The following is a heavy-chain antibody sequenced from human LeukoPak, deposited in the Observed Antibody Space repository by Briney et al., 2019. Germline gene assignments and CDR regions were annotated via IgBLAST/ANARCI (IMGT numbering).Heavy chain of an antibody. Sequence: PGGSLRLSCAASGFTFSNAWMSWVRQAPGKGLEWVGRIKSKTDGGATDYGAPVKGRFTPSRDDSKNILNLQLNSLKTEDTAVYYCTTAPAGIDYWGQGTLVTVSS. CDR1: GFTFSNAW. CDR2: IKSKTDGGAT. CDR3: TTAPAGIDY. D-gene: IGHD6-13*01. V-gene: IGHV3-15*01. J-gene: IGHJ4*02.